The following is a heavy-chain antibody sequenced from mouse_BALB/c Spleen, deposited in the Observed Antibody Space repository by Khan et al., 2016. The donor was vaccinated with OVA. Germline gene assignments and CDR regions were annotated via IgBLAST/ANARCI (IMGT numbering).Heavy chain of an antibody. CDR3: ARGTFDY. J-gene: IGHJ3*01. V-gene: IGHV1S135*01. CDR2: IDPFNGGT. D-gene: IGHD3-3*01. Sequence: VQLQQSGPELMKPGASVNISCKASGYSFTSYYIHWVKQSHGKSLEWIGYIDPFNGGTDYNQKFKGKATLTVDKSSNKAYMHLSSLTSEDSAVYYCARGTFDYWGQGTLVTVSA. CDR1: GYSFTSYY.